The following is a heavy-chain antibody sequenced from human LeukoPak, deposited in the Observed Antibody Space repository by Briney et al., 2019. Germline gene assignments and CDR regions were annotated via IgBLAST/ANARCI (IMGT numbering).Heavy chain of an antibody. CDR3: AKGRFYGDYVPPSYDY. CDR2: ISGSGGST. V-gene: IGHV3-23*01. D-gene: IGHD4-17*01. Sequence: GGSLRLSCAASGFTFSSYAMSWVRQAPGKGLEWVSAISGSGGSTYYADSVKGRFTISRDNSKNTLYLQMNSLRAEDTAVYYCAKGRFYGDYVPPSYDYWGQGTLVTVSS. CDR1: GFTFSSYA. J-gene: IGHJ4*02.